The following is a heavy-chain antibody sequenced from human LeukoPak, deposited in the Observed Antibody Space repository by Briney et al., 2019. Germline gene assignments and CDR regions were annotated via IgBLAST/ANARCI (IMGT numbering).Heavy chain of an antibody. D-gene: IGHD6-19*01. CDR3: TKASTYSSGWYSDS. CDR1: GFTFSSYA. V-gene: IGHV3-23*01. Sequence: GESLRLSCAASGFTFSSYAMSWVRQAPGKGLEWFSGISVSGTSTSNADSVKGRFTISRDNPRNTLYLQMNSLRAEDTALYYCTKASTYSSGWYSDSWGQGTLVTVSS. J-gene: IGHJ4*02. CDR2: ISVSGTST.